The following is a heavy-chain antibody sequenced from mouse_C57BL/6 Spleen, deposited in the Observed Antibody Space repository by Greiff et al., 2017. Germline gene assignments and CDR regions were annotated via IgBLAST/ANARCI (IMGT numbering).Heavy chain of an antibody. Sequence: QVQLQQSGPELVKPGASVKISCKASGYAFSSSWMNWVKQRPGKGLEWIGRIYPGDGDTNYNGKFKGKATLTADKSSSTAYMQLSSLTSEDSAVYYWARGTTVPLDYWGQGTTLTVSS. CDR1: GYAFSSSW. J-gene: IGHJ2*01. D-gene: IGHD1-1*01. CDR2: IYPGDGDT. CDR3: ARGTTVPLDY. V-gene: IGHV1-82*01.